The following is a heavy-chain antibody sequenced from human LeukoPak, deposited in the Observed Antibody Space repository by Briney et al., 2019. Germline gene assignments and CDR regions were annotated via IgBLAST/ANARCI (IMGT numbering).Heavy chain of an antibody. V-gene: IGHV1-2*06. J-gene: IGHJ4*02. CDR2: INPNSGGT. CDR3: ASPRGRDGYNYGFFDY. CDR1: GYTFTGYY. D-gene: IGHD5-24*01. Sequence: ASMKVSCKASGYTFTGYYMHWVRQAPGQGLEWMGRINPNSGGTNYAQKFQSRVTMTRDTSISTAYMELSRLRSDDTAVYYCASPRGRDGYNYGFFDYWGQGTLVTVSS.